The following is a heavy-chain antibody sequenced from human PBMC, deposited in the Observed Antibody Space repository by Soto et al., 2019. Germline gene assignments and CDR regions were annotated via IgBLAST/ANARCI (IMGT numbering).Heavy chain of an antibody. CDR3: ASDPQTGTTLAWLDS. CDR1: GFSCSSDS. V-gene: IGHV3-21*01. Sequence: EVQLVESGGGLVKPGGSLRLSCAASGFSCSSDSMGWVRQAPGKGLEWVSSISSSGSGMNYADSVKDRFTISRDNAKKSLYLQMSSLKDEEPAVSYCASDPQTGTTLAWLDSWGPGTLVTVSS. CDR2: ISSSGSGM. J-gene: IGHJ5*01. D-gene: IGHD1-7*01.